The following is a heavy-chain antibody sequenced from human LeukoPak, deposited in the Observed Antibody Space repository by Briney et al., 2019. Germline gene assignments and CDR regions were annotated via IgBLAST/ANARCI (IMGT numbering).Heavy chain of an antibody. J-gene: IGHJ4*02. Sequence: GGSLRLSCAASGFTFSSYWMSWVRQAPGKGLEWVATIKQDGSEKYYVDSVKGRFAISRDNSKNTLYLQMNSLTPEDTAVYYCARDLPAAGAGYLDYWGQGTLVTVSS. V-gene: IGHV3-7*01. D-gene: IGHD6-13*01. CDR3: ARDLPAAGAGYLDY. CDR1: GFTFSSYW. CDR2: IKQDGSEK.